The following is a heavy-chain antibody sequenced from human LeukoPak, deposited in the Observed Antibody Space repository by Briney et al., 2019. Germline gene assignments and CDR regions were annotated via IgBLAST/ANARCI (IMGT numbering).Heavy chain of an antibody. D-gene: IGHD5-12*01. CDR3: ATVLYGLRLPYYYGMDV. Sequence: ASVKVSCKVSGYTLTELSMHWVRQAPGKGLEWMGGFDPEDGETIYAQKCQGRVTMTEDTSTDTAYMELSSLRSEDTAVYYCATVLYGLRLPYYYGMDVWGQGTTVTVSS. CDR2: FDPEDGET. CDR1: GYTLTELS. J-gene: IGHJ6*02. V-gene: IGHV1-24*01.